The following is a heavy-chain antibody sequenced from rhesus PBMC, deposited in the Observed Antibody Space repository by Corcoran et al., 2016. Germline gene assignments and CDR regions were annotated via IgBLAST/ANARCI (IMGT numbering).Heavy chain of an antibody. CDR1: GGSIRSGNR. CDR3: ARGNYVNGLDS. Sequence: QVQLQETGPTVVKPSETLSLTCAVSGGSIRSGNRWTWIRQSPGQGLEWSGGIYGSGGSTEYNPSLKRRVTLSTDTSKNQFSLELRSVTAADSAIFYCARGNYVNGLDSWGQGVVVTVSS. D-gene: IGHD4-17*01. CDR2: IYGSGGST. J-gene: IGHJ6*01. V-gene: IGHV4-93*01.